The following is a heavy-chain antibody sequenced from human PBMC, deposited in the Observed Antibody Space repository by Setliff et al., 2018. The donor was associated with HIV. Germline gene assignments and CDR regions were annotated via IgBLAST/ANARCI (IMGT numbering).Heavy chain of an antibody. J-gene: IGHJ6*03. CDR1: GASTSSSTYY. V-gene: IGHV4-39*02. D-gene: IGHD2-2*01. CDR3: ARVVRQVPASYYYYYYLDV. Sequence: AETLSLTCTVSGASTSSSTYYWGWIRQPPGKGLEWIGYIYYSGSTYYNPSLKSRVTISVDTSKNHFSMMLSSVTAADTAVYYCARVVRQVPASYYYYYYLDVWGKVTTVTVSS. CDR2: IYYSGST.